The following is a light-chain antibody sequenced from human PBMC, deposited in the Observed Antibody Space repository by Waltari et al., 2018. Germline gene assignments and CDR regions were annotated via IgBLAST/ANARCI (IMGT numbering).Light chain of an antibody. V-gene: IGLV1-51*02. CDR3: GTWDSSLSGAV. CDR2: ENT. CDR1: SSNIGNNY. J-gene: IGLJ7*01. Sequence: QSVLTQPPSVSAAPGQRVTISCSGGSSNIGNNYVSWYRQFPGTAPKLLIYENTERPSRIPGRFSGSKSGTSATLDITGLQAGDEADYYCGTWDSSLSGAVFRGGTHLTVL.